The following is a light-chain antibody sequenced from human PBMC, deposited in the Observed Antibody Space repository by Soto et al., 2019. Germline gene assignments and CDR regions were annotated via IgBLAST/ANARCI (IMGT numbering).Light chain of an antibody. V-gene: IGKV3-15*01. CDR1: QSVSSS. CDR2: GAS. Sequence: EIVMTQSPATLSVSPGERVTLSCRASQSVSSSLAWYQQKPGQAPRLLIYGASTRATGIPARFSGSGSGTEFTLTISSLQSEDFAVYYCQQRSNWPPYTFGQGTKLEIK. CDR3: QQRSNWPPYT. J-gene: IGKJ2*01.